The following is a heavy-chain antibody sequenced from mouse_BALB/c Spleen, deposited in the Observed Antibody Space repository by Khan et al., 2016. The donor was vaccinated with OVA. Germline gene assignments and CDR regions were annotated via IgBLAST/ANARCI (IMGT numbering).Heavy chain of an antibody. J-gene: IGHJ2*01. V-gene: IGHV1-20*02. CDR3: TIIYRSDFDY. CDR1: GYSFTGYF. CDR2: INPHIGET. Sequence: EVQLQESGPELVRPGASVKISCTASGYSFTGYFMNWVMQSHGKSLEWIGRINPHIGETFYNQRFKDKATLTVDESSSTAHMELRSLASEDSAVYYCTIIYRSDFDYWGQGTTLTVSS. D-gene: IGHD1-1*01.